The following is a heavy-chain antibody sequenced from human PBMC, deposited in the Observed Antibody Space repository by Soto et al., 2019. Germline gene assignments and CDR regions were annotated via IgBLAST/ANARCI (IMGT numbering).Heavy chain of an antibody. Sequence: SETLSLTCAVYGGSFSGYYWSWIRQPPGKGLEWIGEINHSGSTNYNPSLKSRVTISVDTSKNQFSLKLSSVTAADTAVYYCARERAYCSSTSCYPYYYYYYMDVWGKGTTVTVS. V-gene: IGHV4-34*01. CDR1: GGSFSGYY. J-gene: IGHJ6*03. CDR3: ARERAYCSSTSCYPYYYYYYMDV. D-gene: IGHD2-2*01. CDR2: INHSGST.